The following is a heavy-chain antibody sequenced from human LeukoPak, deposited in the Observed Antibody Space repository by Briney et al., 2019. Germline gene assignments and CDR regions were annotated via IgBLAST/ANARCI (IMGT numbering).Heavy chain of an antibody. J-gene: IGHJ4*02. V-gene: IGHV1-2*02. D-gene: IGHD1-26*01. CDR3: ATRLGGSYYYFDY. CDR1: GYTFTGYY. Sequence: ASVKVSCKASGYTFTGYYLHWVRQAPGQGLEWMGWINLNSGGTKYAQKFQGRVSMTTDTSTSTAYMELRSLRSDDTAVYYCATRLGGSYYYFDYWGQGTLVTVSS. CDR2: INLNSGGT.